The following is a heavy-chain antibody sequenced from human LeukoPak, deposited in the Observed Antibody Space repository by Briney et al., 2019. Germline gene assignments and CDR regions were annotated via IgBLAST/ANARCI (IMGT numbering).Heavy chain of an antibody. CDR1: GYTFTTYW. Sequence: GESLKISCRGSGYTFTTYWIGWVRQMPGKGLEWMGIIYPGDSDTRYTPSFQGQVTMSADKSINTAYLQWSSLKASDTAIYYCARRQGCTSSSCPPDYWGQGTLVTVSP. V-gene: IGHV5-51*01. CDR2: IYPGDSDT. CDR3: ARRQGCTSSSCPPDY. J-gene: IGHJ4*02. D-gene: IGHD2-2*01.